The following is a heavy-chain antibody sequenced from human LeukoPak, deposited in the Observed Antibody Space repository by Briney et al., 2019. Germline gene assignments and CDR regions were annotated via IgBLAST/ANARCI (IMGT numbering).Heavy chain of an antibody. D-gene: IGHD3-10*01. CDR1: GGSFSGYY. CDR3: ARHGTHMVRGGRGAFDI. Sequence: PSETLSLTCAVYGGSFSGYYWSWIRQPPGKGLEWIGEINHSGSTNYNPSLKSRVTISVDTSKNQFSLKLSSVTAADTAVYYCARHGTHMVRGGRGAFDIWGQGTMVTVSS. V-gene: IGHV4-34*01. J-gene: IGHJ3*02. CDR2: INHSGST.